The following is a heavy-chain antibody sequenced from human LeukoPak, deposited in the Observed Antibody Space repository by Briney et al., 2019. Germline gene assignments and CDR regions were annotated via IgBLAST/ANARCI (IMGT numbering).Heavy chain of an antibody. Sequence: GGSLRLSCAASGFTFDDYAMHWVRQAPGKGLEWVSLISWDGGSTYYADSVKGRFTISRDNGKNSLYLQMNSLRAEDTALYYCAKDSAAVARQFDYWGQGTLVTVSS. D-gene: IGHD6-19*01. CDR1: GFTFDDYA. CDR2: ISWDGGST. J-gene: IGHJ4*02. V-gene: IGHV3-43D*03. CDR3: AKDSAAVARQFDY.